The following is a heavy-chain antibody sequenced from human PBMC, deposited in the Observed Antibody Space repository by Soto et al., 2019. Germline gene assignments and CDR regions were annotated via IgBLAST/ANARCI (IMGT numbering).Heavy chain of an antibody. CDR2: INAGNINT. D-gene: IGHD6-25*01. Sequence: ASVKVSCKASGNTFTTYAVHWVRQAPGQRLEWMGWINAGNINTKYSQKFQGRVTITGDTSASKAYMELSSLRSEDTAVYYCATSIVARYFSLGGAYGMDVWGQGSTVTVSS. J-gene: IGHJ6*02. CDR1: GNTFTTYA. CDR3: ATSIVARYFSLGGAYGMDV. V-gene: IGHV1-3*01.